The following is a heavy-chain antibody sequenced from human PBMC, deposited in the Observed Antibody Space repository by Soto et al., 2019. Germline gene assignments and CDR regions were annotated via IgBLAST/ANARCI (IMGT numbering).Heavy chain of an antibody. D-gene: IGHD1-26*01. CDR3: AKSYPLCWSYPYYHYGMDC. CDR2: ISYDGSNK. V-gene: IGHV3-30*18. J-gene: IGHJ6*02. Sequence: GGSLRLSCAASGFTFSSYGMHWVRQAPGKGLEWVAVISYDGSNKYYADSVKGRFTISRDNSKNTLYLQMNSLRAEDTAVYYCAKSYPLCWSYPYYHYGMDCPGQATTVTVSS. CDR1: GFTFSSYG.